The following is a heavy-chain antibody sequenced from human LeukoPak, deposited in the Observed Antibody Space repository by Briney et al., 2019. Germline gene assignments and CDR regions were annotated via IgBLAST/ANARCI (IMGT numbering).Heavy chain of an antibody. V-gene: IGHV4-59*01. CDR2: IYYSGST. J-gene: IGHJ5*02. Sequence: PSETLSLTCTVSGGSLSSYYWSWIRQPPGKGLEWIGYIYYSGSTNYNPSLKSRVTISVDTSKNQFSLKLSSVTAADTAVYYCARDLGIFGRAWFDPWGQGTLVTVSS. CDR3: ARDLGIFGRAWFDP. D-gene: IGHD3-3*01. CDR1: GGSLSSYY.